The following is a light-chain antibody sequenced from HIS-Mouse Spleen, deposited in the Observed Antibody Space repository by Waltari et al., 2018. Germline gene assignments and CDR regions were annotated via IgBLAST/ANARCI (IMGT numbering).Light chain of an antibody. Sequence: QSVLTQPPSASGTPGQRVTISCSGSSSNIGSNSVYCYHQLPGTAPKLHLYRNNQRPSGVPDRFSGSKSGTSASLAISGLRSEDEADYYCAAWDDSLSGVVFGGGTKLTVL. V-gene: IGLV1-47*01. J-gene: IGLJ2*01. CDR1: SSNIGSNS. CDR2: RNN. CDR3: AAWDDSLSGVV.